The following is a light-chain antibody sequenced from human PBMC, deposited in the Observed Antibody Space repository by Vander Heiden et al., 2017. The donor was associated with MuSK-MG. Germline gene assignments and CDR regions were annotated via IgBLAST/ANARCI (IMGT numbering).Light chain of an antibody. J-gene: IGKJ1*01. Sequence: DIQMTHSPSSLSASVGDRVTITCRARQSISSYLNWYQQKPGKAPKHLIYAASSLQSGGPSRFSGSGCGADVALTISSLQPEECATYYYQQSYSTPQVTFGQGTKVEIK. CDR1: QSISSY. CDR2: AAS. CDR3: QQSYSTPQVT. V-gene: IGKV1-39*01.